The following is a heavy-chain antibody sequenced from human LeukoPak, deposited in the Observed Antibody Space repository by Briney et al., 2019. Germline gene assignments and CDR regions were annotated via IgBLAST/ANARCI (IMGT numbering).Heavy chain of an antibody. V-gene: IGHV3-9*01. CDR1: GFIFDNYA. J-gene: IGHJ4*02. CDR3: AKTAQRAYDSGWQGYFDF. Sequence: GGSLRLSCAASGFIFDNYAMHWVRQAPGKGLGWVSGISWNSNNIGYADSVKGRFTISRDNAKNSLYLQMNSLRAEDTALYYCAKTAQRAYDSGWQGYFDFWGQGTLVTVSS. CDR2: ISWNSNNI. D-gene: IGHD6-25*01.